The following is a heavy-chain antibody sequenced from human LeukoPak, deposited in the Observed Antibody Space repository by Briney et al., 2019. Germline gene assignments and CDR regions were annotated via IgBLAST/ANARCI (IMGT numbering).Heavy chain of an antibody. CDR1: GFTISNAW. J-gene: IGHJ4*02. CDR3: TTYLCRYDFWSGYYKEAFDY. D-gene: IGHD3-3*01. CDR2: IKSNSDGGTR. V-gene: IGHV3-15*01. Sequence: AESLTLSCAASGFTISNAWVSWVRQAPAKALEWLGRIKSNSDGGTRDYAAAVNGRFTISRDDSKNTLYLQMNSLKTEDTAVYYCTTYLCRYDFWSGYYKEAFDYWGQGTLVTVSS.